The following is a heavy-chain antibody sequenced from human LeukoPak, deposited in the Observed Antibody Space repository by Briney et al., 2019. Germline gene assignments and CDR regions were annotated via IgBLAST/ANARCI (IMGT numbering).Heavy chain of an antibody. J-gene: IGHJ4*02. Sequence: GGSLRLSCAASGFTVSSNYLSWVRQAPGKGLEYVSIIYSGGSTYYADAVKGRFTISRDNSKNTLYLQMNSLRTEDTAVYYCARDLLWFGELYYFDYWGQGTLVTVSS. CDR3: ARDLLWFGELYYFDY. D-gene: IGHD3-10*01. V-gene: IGHV3-53*05. CDR1: GFTVSSNY. CDR2: IYSGGST.